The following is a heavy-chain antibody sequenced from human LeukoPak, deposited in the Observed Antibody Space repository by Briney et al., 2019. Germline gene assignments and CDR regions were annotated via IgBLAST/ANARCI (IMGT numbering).Heavy chain of an antibody. D-gene: IGHD1-26*01. Sequence: GGSLRLSCAASGFTFSSYAMHWVRQAPGKGLEWVAVISYDGSNEYYADSVKGRFTISRDNSKNTLYLQMNSLRAEDTAVYYCAKDQSLLMFDYWGQGTLVTVSS. CDR3: AKDQSLLMFDY. CDR2: ISYDGSNE. J-gene: IGHJ4*02. V-gene: IGHV3-30*04. CDR1: GFTFSSYA.